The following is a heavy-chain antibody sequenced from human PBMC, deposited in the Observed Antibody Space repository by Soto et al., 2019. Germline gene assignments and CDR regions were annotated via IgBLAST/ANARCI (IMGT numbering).Heavy chain of an antibody. Sequence: SETLSLTCTVSGGSISSYYWSWIRQPPGKGLEWIGYIYYSGSTNYNPSLKSRVTISVDTSKSQFSLKLSSVTAADTAVYYCARDREGHFDWLHKFDPWGQGTLVTVSS. J-gene: IGHJ5*02. CDR1: GGSISSYY. CDR3: ARDREGHFDWLHKFDP. V-gene: IGHV4-59*01. D-gene: IGHD3-9*01. CDR2: IYYSGST.